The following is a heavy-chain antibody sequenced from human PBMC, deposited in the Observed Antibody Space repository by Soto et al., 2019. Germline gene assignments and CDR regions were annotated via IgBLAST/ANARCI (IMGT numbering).Heavy chain of an antibody. J-gene: IGHJ4*02. D-gene: IGHD3-10*01. CDR3: AKGRGGSWSLKPRVDC. CDR2: ISGGGDTT. V-gene: IGHV3-23*01. CDR1: GFTFNNYA. Sequence: EVQLLESGGGLVQPGGSLRLSCAASGFTFNNYAMTWVRQAPGKGLEWVSAISGGGDTTSYADSVKGRFTVSRDGSKNTLYLQMSSLRAEDPALYYCAKGRGGSWSLKPRVDCCGQGTRVTVSS.